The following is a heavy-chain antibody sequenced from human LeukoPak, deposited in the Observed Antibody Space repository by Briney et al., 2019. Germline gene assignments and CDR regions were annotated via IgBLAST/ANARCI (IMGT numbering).Heavy chain of an antibody. J-gene: IGHJ3*02. CDR3: ARHFSTDAFDI. CDR1: GDYIRSSSYY. V-gene: IGHV4-39*01. CDR2: IFHSGST. Sequence: PSETLSLTCTVSGDYIRSSSYYWGWIRQPPGKGLEWLGSIFHSGSTYYNLSLKSRVTISVDTSKNQFSLNLNSVTAADTAVYFCARHFSTDAFDIWGQGTMVTVSS. D-gene: IGHD2/OR15-2a*01.